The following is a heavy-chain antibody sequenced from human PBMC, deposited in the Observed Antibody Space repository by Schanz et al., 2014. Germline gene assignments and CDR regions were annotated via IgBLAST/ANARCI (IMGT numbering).Heavy chain of an antibody. J-gene: IGHJ6*02. CDR1: GFTLSKYW. V-gene: IGHV3-7*01. D-gene: IGHD6-13*01. CDR3: AREEGWGIAAAGPKHYYYGMDV. CDR2: IKQDGSEK. Sequence: EVQLVESGGGLVQPGGSLRLSCGGSGFTLSKYWMSWVRQAPGKGLEWVANIKQDGSEKYYVDAVKGRFTISRDNAKNSMYLHMKSLRGEDTAVYYCAREEGWGIAAAGPKHYYYGMDVWGQGTTVTVSS.